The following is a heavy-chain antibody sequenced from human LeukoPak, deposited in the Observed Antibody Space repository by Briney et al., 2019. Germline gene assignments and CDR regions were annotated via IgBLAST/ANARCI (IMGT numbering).Heavy chain of an antibody. V-gene: IGHV3-11*01. CDR3: ARDSGRLLLNYFDD. CDR1: AFTFSDSY. CDR2: ISSSGSTI. J-gene: IGHJ4*02. D-gene: IGHD2-15*01. Sequence: GGSLRLSCAASAFTFSDSYFSWIRQAPGKGLEWVSYISSSGSTIYYADSVKGRFTISRDNAKNSLYLQMNSLRAEDTAVYYCARDSGRLLLNYFDDWGQGTLVTVSS.